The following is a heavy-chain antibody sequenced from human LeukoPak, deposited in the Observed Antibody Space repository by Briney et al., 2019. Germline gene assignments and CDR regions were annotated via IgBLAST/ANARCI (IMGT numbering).Heavy chain of an antibody. J-gene: IGHJ4*02. V-gene: IGHV1-46*01. Sequence: GASVKVSCKASGYTFTSYYMHWVRQAPGQGLEWMGIINPSGGSTSYAQKFQGRVTMTRDTSTSTVYMELSSLRSEDTAVYYCARGDLYSYGSLSLFGADISGFDYWGQGTLVTVSS. D-gene: IGHD5-18*01. CDR1: GYTFTSYY. CDR2: INPSGGST. CDR3: ARGDLYSYGSLSLFGADISGFDY.